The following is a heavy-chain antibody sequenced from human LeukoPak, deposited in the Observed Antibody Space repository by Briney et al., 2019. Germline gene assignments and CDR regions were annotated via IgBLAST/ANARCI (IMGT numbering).Heavy chain of an antibody. Sequence: PSETLSLTCTVSGGSFSSHYWGYIRQPPGKGLEWIGCIYFSGSTNYNPALKSRVSISIDTSKNQFSLKLSSVTAADTAVYYCARGATVLRYFDWLVVWGQGTLVTVSS. CDR1: GGSFSSHY. CDR3: ARGATVLRYFDWLVV. J-gene: IGHJ5*02. CDR2: IYFSGST. V-gene: IGHV4-4*09. D-gene: IGHD3-9*01.